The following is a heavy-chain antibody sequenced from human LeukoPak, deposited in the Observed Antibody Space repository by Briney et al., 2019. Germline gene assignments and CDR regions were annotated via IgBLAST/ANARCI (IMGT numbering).Heavy chain of an antibody. V-gene: IGHV3-21*01. D-gene: IGHD1-26*01. CDR1: GFTFSSYS. J-gene: IGHJ6*03. CDR2: ISGSGGST. CDR3: ARDPYNGNYGDSYYYYMDV. Sequence: GGFLRLSCAASGFTFSSYSMNWVRQAPGKGLEWVSAISGSGGSTYYADSVKGRFTISRDNAKNSLYLQMNSLRAEDTAIYYCARDPYNGNYGDSYYYYMDVWGKGTTVTISS.